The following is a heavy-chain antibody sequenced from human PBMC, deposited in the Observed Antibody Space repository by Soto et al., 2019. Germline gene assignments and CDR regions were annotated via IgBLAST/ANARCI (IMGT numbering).Heavy chain of an antibody. CDR3: ARAIIAARPHANWFDP. V-gene: IGHV4-39*01. CDR2: IYYSGST. CDR1: GGSISSSSYY. D-gene: IGHD6-6*01. J-gene: IGHJ5*02. Sequence: PSETLSLTCTVSGGSISSSSYYWGWIRQPPGKGLEWIGSIYYSGSTYYNPSLKSRVTISVDTSKNQFSLKLSSVTAADTAVYYCARAIIAARPHANWFDPWGQGTLVTVSS.